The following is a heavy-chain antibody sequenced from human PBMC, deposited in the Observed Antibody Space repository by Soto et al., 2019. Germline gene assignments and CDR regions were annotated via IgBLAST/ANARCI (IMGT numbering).Heavy chain of an antibody. J-gene: IGHJ4*02. CDR1: GFIFRNSN. V-gene: IGHV3-64*07. D-gene: IGHD4-17*01. CDR2: ISSNGGST. Sequence: EVQLLESGGGLVQPGGSLRLSCSASGFIFRNSNMHWVRQAPGKGLEYVSGISSNGGSTFYADSVKGRFSISRDNSKNTLHLQMGSLRPEDMGTYDCARADYGTFDNWGQGTLVAVSS. CDR3: ARADYGTFDN.